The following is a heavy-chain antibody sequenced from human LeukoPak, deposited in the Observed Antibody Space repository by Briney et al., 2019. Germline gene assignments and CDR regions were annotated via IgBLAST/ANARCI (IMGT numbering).Heavy chain of an antibody. D-gene: IGHD6-13*01. Sequence: PGGSLRLSCAASGFTFSDYYMSWVRLTPGKGLEWVSYITGSGDIRSYVDSVKGRFTISRDNSKNTLNLQMNSLRAEDTAVYYCAKDWRPAAARSTILDYWGQGTLVTVSS. CDR2: ITGSGDIR. V-gene: IGHV3-11*04. CDR1: GFTFSDYY. J-gene: IGHJ4*02. CDR3: AKDWRPAAARSTILDY.